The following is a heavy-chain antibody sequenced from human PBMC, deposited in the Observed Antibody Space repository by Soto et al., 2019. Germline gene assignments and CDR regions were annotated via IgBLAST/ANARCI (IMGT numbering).Heavy chain of an antibody. D-gene: IGHD3-22*01. J-gene: IGHJ4*02. V-gene: IGHV1-18*01. Sequence: ASVKVSCKASGYTFTSYGISWVRQAPGQGLEWMGWISAYNGNTNYAQKLQGRVTMTTDTSTSTAYMELRSLRSDDTAVYYCARCVFYYDSSGYPAYFDYWGQGTLVTAPQ. CDR3: ARCVFYYDSSGYPAYFDY. CDR2: ISAYNGNT. CDR1: GYTFTSYG.